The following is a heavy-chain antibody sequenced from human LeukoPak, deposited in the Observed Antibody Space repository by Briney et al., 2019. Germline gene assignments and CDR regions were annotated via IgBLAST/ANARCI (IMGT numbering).Heavy chain of an antibody. CDR1: GYTFTGYY. V-gene: IGHV1-2*02. Sequence: ASVKVSCKASGYTFTGYYVHWVRQAPGQGLEWMGWINPNSGGTNYAQKFQGRVTMTRDTSISTAYMELSRLRSDDTAVYYCARGPPFTIFGVVIIPLYNWFDPWGQGTLVTVSS. J-gene: IGHJ5*02. CDR2: INPNSGGT. CDR3: ARGPPFTIFGVVIIPLYNWFDP. D-gene: IGHD3-3*01.